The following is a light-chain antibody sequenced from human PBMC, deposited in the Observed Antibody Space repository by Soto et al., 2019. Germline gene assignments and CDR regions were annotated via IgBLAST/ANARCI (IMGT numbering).Light chain of an antibody. CDR1: QSVSSN. V-gene: IGKV3-15*01. J-gene: IGKJ5*01. CDR3: QQYHSIPIT. CDR2: GAS. Sequence: EIVMTQSPATLSVSPGERATLSCRASQSVSSNLAWYQQKPGQAPRLLIYGASTRATGIPARFSGSGSGTEFTLTISSLQSEDFAVYYCQQYHSIPITFGQGTRLEIK.